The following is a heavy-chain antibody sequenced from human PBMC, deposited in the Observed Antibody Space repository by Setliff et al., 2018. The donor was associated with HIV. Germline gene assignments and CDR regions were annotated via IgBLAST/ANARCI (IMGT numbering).Heavy chain of an antibody. V-gene: IGHV4-61*01. D-gene: IGHD4-17*01. J-gene: IGHJ4*02. CDR3: ARDPPGYGDSNDY. Sequence: SETLSLTCTVSGGSVGCGSYYWSWIRHSPGKGLEWIGYIYYSGSTTYNPTLKSRVTMSIDTSKNQFSLKVRSGSAAETAVYYCARDPPGYGDSNDYWSQGRLFTVSA. CDR1: GGSVGCGSYY. CDR2: IYYSGST.